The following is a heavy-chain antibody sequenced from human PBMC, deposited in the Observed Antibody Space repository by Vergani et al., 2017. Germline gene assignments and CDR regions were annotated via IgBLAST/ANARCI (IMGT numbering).Heavy chain of an antibody. J-gene: IGHJ4*02. V-gene: IGHV3-23*01. CDR1: GFPFSSYA. Sequence: EVQLLESGGGLVQPGGSLRLSCAASGFPFSSYAMSWVRQAPGKGLEWVSAISGSGGSTYYADSVKGRFTISRDNSKNTLYLQMNSLRAEDTAVYYCAKYRNWNDGYFDYWGQGTLVTVSS. CDR2: ISGSGGST. D-gene: IGHD1-1*01. CDR3: AKYRNWNDGYFDY.